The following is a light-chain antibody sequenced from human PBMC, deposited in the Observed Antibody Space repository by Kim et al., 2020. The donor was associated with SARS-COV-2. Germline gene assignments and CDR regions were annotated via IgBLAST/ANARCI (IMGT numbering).Light chain of an antibody. J-gene: IGKJ1*01. CDR2: GAS. CDR1: QSVSNN. V-gene: IGKV3-15*01. CDR3: QHYNNWPPWT. Sequence: PGERATPSCRASQSVSNNLAWYQQKPGQAPRLLIYGASTRATGIPARFSGSGSGTEFTLTISSLQSEDCAVYYCQHYNNWPPWTFGQGTKVDIK.